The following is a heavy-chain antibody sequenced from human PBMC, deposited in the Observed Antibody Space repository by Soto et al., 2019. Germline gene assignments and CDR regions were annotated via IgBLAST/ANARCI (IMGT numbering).Heavy chain of an antibody. Sequence: EVQLVESGGGLVQPGGSLRLSCAASGFTFSSYWMNWVRQAPGKGLVWVSRINSDGITTGYVDSVKGRFTISRDNAKKTLYLQMNSLRAEDTAVYYCARRCQLAYYYGMDVWGQGTTVTVSS. CDR3: ARRCQLAYYYGMDV. CDR2: INSDGITT. J-gene: IGHJ6*02. CDR1: GFTFSSYW. D-gene: IGHD2-21*01. V-gene: IGHV3-74*01.